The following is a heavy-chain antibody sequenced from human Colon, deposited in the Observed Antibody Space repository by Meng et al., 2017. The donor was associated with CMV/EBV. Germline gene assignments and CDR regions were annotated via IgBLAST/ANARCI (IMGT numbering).Heavy chain of an antibody. D-gene: IGHD3-3*01. J-gene: IGHJ6*02. CDR1: GFSFSDFE. CDR3: ARAPLTVFGAAAKYYYHGMDV. CDR2: ITGSGSSI. Sequence: GGSLRLSCAASGFSFSDFEMNWVRQVPGKGLEWVAYITGSGSSISYVDSVKGRFTISRDNAKNSLYLQMNSVRAEDTAVYYCARAPLTVFGAAAKYYYHGMDVWGRGSLVTVSS. V-gene: IGHV3-48*03.